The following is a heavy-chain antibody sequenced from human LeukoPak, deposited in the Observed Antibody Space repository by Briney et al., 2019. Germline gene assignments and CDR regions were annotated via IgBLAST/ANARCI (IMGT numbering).Heavy chain of an antibody. CDR2: IGDSGATT. V-gene: IGHV3-23*01. D-gene: IGHD3-10*01. Sequence: GGSLRLSCGASGFTFTSYAMSWIRQAPGKGLEWVSDIGDSGATTYYADSVKGRFTISRDNSKNTLYLQMSSLRAEDTAVYFCASFHYYGSGAYYLSYWGQGTLVTVYS. CDR3: ASFHYYGSGAYYLSY. CDR1: GFTFTSYA. J-gene: IGHJ4*02.